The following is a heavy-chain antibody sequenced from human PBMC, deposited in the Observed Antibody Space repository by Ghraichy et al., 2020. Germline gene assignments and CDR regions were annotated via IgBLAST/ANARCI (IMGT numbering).Heavy chain of an antibody. CDR1: GFTFSSYS. CDR3: ARVYGDYVGYYFDY. D-gene: IGHD4-17*01. J-gene: IGHJ4*02. V-gene: IGHV3-21*01. Sequence: GESLNNSCAASGFTFSSYSMNWVRQAPGKGLEWVSSISSSSSYIYYADSVKGRFTISRDNAKNSLYLQMNSLRAEDTAVYYCARVYGDYVGYYFDYWGQGTLVTVSS. CDR2: ISSSSSYI.